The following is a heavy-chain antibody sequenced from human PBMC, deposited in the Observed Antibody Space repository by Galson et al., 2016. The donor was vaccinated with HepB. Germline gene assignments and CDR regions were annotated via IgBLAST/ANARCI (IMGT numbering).Heavy chain of an antibody. CDR3: ARHSRPGGNSGYYYGMDV. Sequence: SETLSLTCTVSGGSINSIIAYWGWIRQPPGKGLEWIGTIYYTGSASYSPSPKSRVTFSVEKSKNQFDLHLSPVPAADTAVYYCARHSRPGGNSGYYYGMDVWGQGTTVTVSS. V-gene: IGHV4-39*01. D-gene: IGHD4-23*01. CDR2: IYYTGSA. CDR1: GGSINSIIAY. J-gene: IGHJ6*02.